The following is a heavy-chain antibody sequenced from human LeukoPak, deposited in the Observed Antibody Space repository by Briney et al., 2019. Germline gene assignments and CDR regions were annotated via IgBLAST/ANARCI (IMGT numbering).Heavy chain of an antibody. V-gene: IGHV3-23*01. CDR2: ISGNGVGT. J-gene: IGHJ4*02. D-gene: IGHD2-8*01. Sequence: GGSLRLSCAASGFTFSRNAMNWVRQAPGKGLEWVASISGNGVGTYYADSVKGRFNISRDNSKNTLYLQMNSLRAEDTGVYYCAKDRSCTNGVCHGDFDYWGQGTLVTVSS. CDR3: AKDRSCTNGVCHGDFDY. CDR1: GFTFSRNA.